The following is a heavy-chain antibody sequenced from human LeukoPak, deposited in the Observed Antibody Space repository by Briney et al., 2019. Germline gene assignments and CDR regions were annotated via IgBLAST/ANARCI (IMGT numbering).Heavy chain of an antibody. CDR2: XIPILGIA. Sequence: SVKVSCKASGGTFSSYTISWVRQAPGQGLEWXXXXIPILGIANYAQKFQGRVTITADKSTSTAYMELSSLRSEDTAVYYCARDLTMVRGVAEGFDYWGQGTLVTVSS. J-gene: IGHJ4*02. D-gene: IGHD3-10*01. V-gene: IGHV1-69*10. CDR1: GGTFSSYT. CDR3: ARDLTMVRGVAEGFDY.